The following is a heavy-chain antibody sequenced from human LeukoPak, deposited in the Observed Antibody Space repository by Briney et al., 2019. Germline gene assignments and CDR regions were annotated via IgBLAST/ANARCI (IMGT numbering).Heavy chain of an antibody. CDR2: IKQDGTEK. J-gene: IGHJ6*03. V-gene: IGHV3-7*01. CDR1: GFTFTTYW. Sequence: GESLRLSCAASGFTFTTYWMSWVRQAPGKGLEWVANIKQDGTEKYYVDSVKGRFTISRDNAKSSLYLQMNSLRAEDTAVYYCARNGAPVVTAITPYYYYMDVWGKGTTVTVSS. CDR3: ARNGAPVVTAITPYYYYMDV. D-gene: IGHD2-21*02.